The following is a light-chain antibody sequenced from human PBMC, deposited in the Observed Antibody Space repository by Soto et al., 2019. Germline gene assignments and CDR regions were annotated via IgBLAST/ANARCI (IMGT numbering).Light chain of an antibody. Sequence: QSALTQPASVSGSPGQSITISCTGTSSDVGGYNYVSWYQQHPGKAPKLMIYDVSSRPSGVSNRFSGSKSGNTASLTISVLQAEDEADYYCSSYTSSSTPLFVFGTGTKVTVL. V-gene: IGLV2-14*01. CDR3: SSYTSSSTPLFV. CDR2: DVS. CDR1: SSDVGGYNY. J-gene: IGLJ1*01.